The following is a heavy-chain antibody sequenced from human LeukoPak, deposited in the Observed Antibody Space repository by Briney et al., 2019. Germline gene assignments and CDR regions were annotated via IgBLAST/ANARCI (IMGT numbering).Heavy chain of an antibody. CDR3: ARGGVDHYGSGTYYLMYYFDH. D-gene: IGHD3-10*01. CDR2: ISGSGGAT. Sequence: GGSLRLSCAASGFTVSSNYMSWVRQAPGKGLEWVSGISGSGGATYYADSVKGRFTVSRDDPHNTLYLQMNSVRAEDTAVYFCARGGVDHYGSGTYYLMYYFDHWGQGALVTVSS. J-gene: IGHJ4*02. CDR1: GFTVSSNY. V-gene: IGHV3-23*01.